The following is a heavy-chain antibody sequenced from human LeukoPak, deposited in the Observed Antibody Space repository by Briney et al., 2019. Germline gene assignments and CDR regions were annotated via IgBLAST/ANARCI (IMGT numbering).Heavy chain of an antibody. CDR2: IYYSGST. CDR3: ARVAAAAPGAFDI. V-gene: IGHV4-30-4*08. J-gene: IGHJ3*02. D-gene: IGHD6-13*01. CDR1: GGSISSGDYY. Sequence: SETLSLTCTVSGGSISSGDYYWSWIRQPPGKGLEWIGYIYYSGSTYYNPSLKSRVTISVDTSKNQFSLKLSSVTAADTAVYYCARVAAAAPGAFDIWGQGTMVTVSS.